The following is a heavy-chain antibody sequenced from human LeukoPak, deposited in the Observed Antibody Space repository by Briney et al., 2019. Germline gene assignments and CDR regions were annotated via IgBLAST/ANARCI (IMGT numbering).Heavy chain of an antibody. CDR1: GYTFTSYY. CDR3: ARETRWELLVPYFDY. Sequence: ASVKVSRKASGYTFTSYYMHWVRQAPGQGLEWMGIINPSGGSTSYAQKFQGRVTMTRDTSTSTVYMELSSLRSEDTAVYYCARETRWELLVPYFDYWGQGTLVTVSS. CDR2: INPSGGST. J-gene: IGHJ4*02. D-gene: IGHD1-26*01. V-gene: IGHV1-46*01.